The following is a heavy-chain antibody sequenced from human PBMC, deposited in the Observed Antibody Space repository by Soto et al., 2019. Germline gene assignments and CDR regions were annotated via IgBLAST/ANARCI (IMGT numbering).Heavy chain of an antibody. V-gene: IGHV3-7*05. D-gene: IGHD3-10*01. CDR3: ARVRYYYGSGSYYLPLVHYYGMDV. Sequence: GGSLRLSCAASGFTFSSYWMSWVRQAPGKGLEWVANIKQDGSEKYYVDSVKGRFTISRDNAKNSLYLQMNSLRAEDTAVYYCARVRYYYGSGSYYLPLVHYYGMDVWGQGTTVTVSS. CDR2: IKQDGSEK. CDR1: GFTFSSYW. J-gene: IGHJ6*02.